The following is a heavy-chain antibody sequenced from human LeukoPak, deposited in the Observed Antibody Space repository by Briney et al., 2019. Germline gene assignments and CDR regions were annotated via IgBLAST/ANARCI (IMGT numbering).Heavy chain of an antibody. CDR3: ARVVVTRSFDY. V-gene: IGHV4-59*01. CDR2: IYYSGST. J-gene: IGHJ4*02. D-gene: IGHD4-23*01. CDR1: GGSISSYY. Sequence: SETLSLTCTVSGGSISSYYWSWIRQPPGKGPEWIGYIYYSGSTNYNPSLKSRVTISVDTSKNQFSLKLSSVTAADTAVYYCARVVVTRSFDYWGQGTLVTVSS.